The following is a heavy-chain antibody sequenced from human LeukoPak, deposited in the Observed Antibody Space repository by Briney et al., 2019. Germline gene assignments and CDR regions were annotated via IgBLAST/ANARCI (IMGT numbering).Heavy chain of an antibody. V-gene: IGHV1-46*01. Sequence: GASVKVSCKASGYTFTSYHLHWVRQAPGQGLEWMGIINPSGGSTSYAQKFQGRVTMTRDTSTSTAYMELSSLRSEDTAVYYCARGWIAAALDYWGQGTLVTVSS. CDR3: ARGWIAAALDY. J-gene: IGHJ4*02. CDR1: GYTFTSYH. D-gene: IGHD6-13*01. CDR2: INPSGGST.